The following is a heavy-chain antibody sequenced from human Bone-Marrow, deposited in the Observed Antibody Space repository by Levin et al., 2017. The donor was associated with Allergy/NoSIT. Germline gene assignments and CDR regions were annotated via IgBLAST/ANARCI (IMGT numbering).Heavy chain of an antibody. CDR3: ARDYCSAGSCYSLGH. CDR2: ISSSASTI. CDR1: GFSFRDSE. J-gene: IGHJ4*02. V-gene: IGHV3-48*03. Sequence: GESLKISCAASGFSFRDSEMNWVRQAPGKGLDWVSYISSSASTIYYADSVKGRFTISRDNTKNSLYLQMNSLRAEDTGVYYCARDYCSAGSCYSLGHWGQGTLVTVSS. D-gene: IGHD2-15*01.